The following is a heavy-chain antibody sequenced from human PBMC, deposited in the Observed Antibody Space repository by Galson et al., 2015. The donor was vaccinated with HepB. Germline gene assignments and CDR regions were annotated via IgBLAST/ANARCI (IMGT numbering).Heavy chain of an antibody. J-gene: IGHJ4*02. D-gene: IGHD6-13*01. CDR1: GFTFSSYA. CDR3: AKMGGRGIAGIDY. CDR2: ISGSGGST. V-gene: IGHV3-23*01. Sequence: SLRLSCAASGFTFSSYAMNWVRQAPGKGLEWVSAISGSGGSTYYADSVKGRFTISRDNSKNTLYLQMNSLRAEDTAVYYCAKMGGRGIAGIDYWGQGTLVTVSS.